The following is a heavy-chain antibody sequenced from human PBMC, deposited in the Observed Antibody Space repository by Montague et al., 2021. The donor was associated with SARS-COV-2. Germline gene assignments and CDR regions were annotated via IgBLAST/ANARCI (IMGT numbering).Heavy chain of an antibody. D-gene: IGHD6-13*01. CDR3: ARDAHIGSTWLFSGYGMDV. Sequence: SAISGDSVSSNNVAWNWIRQSPSRGLEWLGRTNYRSKWHYDYAVSVKSRILIIPNTSENQFSLQLNSVTPEDTAVYYCARDAHIGSTWLFSGYGMDVWGQGTTVTVSS. V-gene: IGHV6-1*01. J-gene: IGHJ6*02. CDR1: GDSVSSNNVA. CDR2: TNYRSKWHY.